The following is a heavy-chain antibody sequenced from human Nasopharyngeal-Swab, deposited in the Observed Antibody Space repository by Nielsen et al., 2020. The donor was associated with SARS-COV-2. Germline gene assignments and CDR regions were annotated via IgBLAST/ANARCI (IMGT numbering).Heavy chain of an antibody. J-gene: IGHJ6*03. D-gene: IGHD1-7*01. CDR3: ARERGRGGTWNYSYYYMDV. V-gene: IGHV4-59*12. Sequence: SETLSLTCTVPGGSISFYYWSWIRQPPGKGLEWIGYIYYSGSTNYNPSLKSPVTISVDTSKNQFSLNLRSVTAADTAVYYCARERGRGGTWNYSYYYMDVWGQGTTVTVSS. CDR1: GGSISFYY. CDR2: IYYSGST.